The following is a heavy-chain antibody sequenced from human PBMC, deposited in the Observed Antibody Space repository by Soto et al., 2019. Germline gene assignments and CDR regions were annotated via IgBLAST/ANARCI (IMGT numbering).Heavy chain of an antibody. CDR1: GFTFSSYG. CDR3: GRNAIFVRGVPDEY. D-gene: IGHD3-10*02. CDR2: ITSDGSGT. Sequence: LRLSCAASGFTFSSYGMHWVRQAPGKGLEWVSRITSDGSGTAHADSAKGRFSISRDNAKNTVYLQMDSLRVEDTAVYYCGRNAIFVRGVPDEYWGQGTPVTVSS. J-gene: IGHJ4*02. V-gene: IGHV3-74*03.